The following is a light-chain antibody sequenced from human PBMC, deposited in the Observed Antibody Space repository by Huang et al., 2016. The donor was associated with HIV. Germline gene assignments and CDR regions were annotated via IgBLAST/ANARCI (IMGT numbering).Light chain of an antibody. V-gene: IGKV1-33*01. CDR3: QQYESVPLT. CDR2: EAS. J-gene: IGKJ4*01. CDR1: HDIRNF. Sequence: DIQLTQSPVSLSVSVGDRVTISCQSSHDIRNFLNWYQQKPVKAPKLLIYEASYLQTGVPSRFSASGSGTDFTLTISSLHPEDLATYFCQQYESVPLTFGGGTKVQIK.